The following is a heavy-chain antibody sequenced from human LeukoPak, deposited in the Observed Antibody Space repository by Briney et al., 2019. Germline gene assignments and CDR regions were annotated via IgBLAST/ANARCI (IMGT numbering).Heavy chain of an antibody. CDR2: ISAYNGNT. CDR1: GYTFTSYG. D-gene: IGHD6-13*01. CDR3: ARGPGGAAAGSYYYYYYMDV. J-gene: IGHJ6*03. Sequence: GASVKVSCKASGYTFTSYGISWVRQAPGQGLEWMGWISAYNGNTNYAQKLQGRVTMTTDTSTSTAYMELRSLRSDDTAVYYCARGPGGAAAGSYYYYYYMDVWGKGTTVTVSS. V-gene: IGHV1-18*01.